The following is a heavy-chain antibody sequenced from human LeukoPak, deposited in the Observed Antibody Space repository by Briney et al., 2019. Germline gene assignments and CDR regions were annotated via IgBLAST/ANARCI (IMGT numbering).Heavy chain of an antibody. J-gene: IGHJ5*02. CDR2: MFYSGNT. Sequence: PSETLSLTCIVSGGSISTRSYYWGWIRQPPGQGPEWIGSMFYSGNTYYNPSLRTRVTISVDTSKNQFSLKLSSVTAADTAVYYCGRNSIAVAGTSWFDPWGQGTLVTVS. CDR3: GRNSIAVAGTSWFDP. CDR1: GGSISTRSYY. D-gene: IGHD6-13*01. V-gene: IGHV4-39*01.